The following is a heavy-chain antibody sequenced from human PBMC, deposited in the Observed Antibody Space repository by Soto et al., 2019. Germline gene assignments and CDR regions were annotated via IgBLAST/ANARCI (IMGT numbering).Heavy chain of an antibody. CDR2: ISAYNGNT. CDR3: ARDRGVAPPVAGNTHYYYYMDV. Sequence: QDRLVQSGVEVKKPGASVRVSCKASGYSFTNYGITWVRQAPGQGFEWMGWISAYNGNTNYAQKFQGRVTLTTDAATRTAYLELRSLRSDDTGVYYCARDRGVAPPVAGNTHYYYYMDVWGKGTTVTVSS. J-gene: IGHJ6*03. CDR1: GYSFTNYG. D-gene: IGHD6-19*01. V-gene: IGHV1-18*01.